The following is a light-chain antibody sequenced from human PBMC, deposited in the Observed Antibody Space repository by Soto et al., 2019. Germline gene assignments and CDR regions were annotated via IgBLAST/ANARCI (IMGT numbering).Light chain of an antibody. J-gene: IGLJ2*01. V-gene: IGLV3-21*04. Sequence: VLTQPPSVSVAPGKTARITCGGNNIGSKSVHWYQQKPGQAPVLVIYYDSDRPSGIPERFSGSNSGNTATLTISRVEAGDEADYYCQVWDSSSDPYVVFGGGTKLTVL. CDR3: QVWDSSSDPYVV. CDR1: NIGSKS. CDR2: YDS.